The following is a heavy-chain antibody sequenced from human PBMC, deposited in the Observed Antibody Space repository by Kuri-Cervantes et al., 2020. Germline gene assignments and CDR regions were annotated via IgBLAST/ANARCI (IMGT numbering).Heavy chain of an antibody. J-gene: IGHJ4*02. Sequence: GESLKISCAASGFTFSSYATHWVRQAPGKGLKWVAVISYDGSNKYYADSVKGRFTISRDNSKNTLYLQMNSLRAEDTAVYYCAKPSMGYSNYLGNDYWGQGTLVTVSS. CDR3: AKPSMGYSNYLGNDY. CDR1: GFTFSSYA. CDR2: ISYDGSNK. V-gene: IGHV3-30-3*02. D-gene: IGHD4-11*01.